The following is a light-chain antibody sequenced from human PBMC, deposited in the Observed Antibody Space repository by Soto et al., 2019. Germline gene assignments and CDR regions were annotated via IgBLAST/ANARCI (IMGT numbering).Light chain of an antibody. V-gene: IGKV1-27*01. Sequence: DIQMTQSPTSLSASVGDRVTITCRASQGIRNFVAWYQQKPGKPPKLLIYAASTLQSGVPSRFSGSGSGTAFTLTINSLQPEDVATYSCQKYSSVPVFGPGTKVKI. J-gene: IGKJ3*01. CDR1: QGIRNF. CDR3: QKYSSVPV. CDR2: AAS.